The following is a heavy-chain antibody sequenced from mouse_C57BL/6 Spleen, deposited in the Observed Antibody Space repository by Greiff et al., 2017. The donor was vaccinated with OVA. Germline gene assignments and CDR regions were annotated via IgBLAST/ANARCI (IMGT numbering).Heavy chain of an antibody. V-gene: IGHV3-6*01. J-gene: IGHJ4*01. CDR2: ISYDGSN. CDR3: ARDRANWDAMDY. CDR1: GYSITSGYY. Sequence: ESGPGLVKPSQSLSLTCSVTGYSITSGYYWNWIRQFPGNKLEWMGYISYDGSNNYNPSLKNRISITRDTSKNQFFLKLNSVTTEDTATYYCARDRANWDAMDYWGQGTSVTVSS. D-gene: IGHD4-1*02.